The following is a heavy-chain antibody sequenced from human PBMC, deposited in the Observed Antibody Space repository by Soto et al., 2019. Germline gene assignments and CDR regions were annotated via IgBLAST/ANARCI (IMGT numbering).Heavy chain of an antibody. Sequence: GGSLRLSCAASGFTVSSNYMSWVRQAPGKGLEWVSVIYSGGSTYYADSVKGRFTISRDNSKNTLYLQMNSLRAEDTAVYYCARKRSTIFGVVFDYWGQGTLVTVSS. V-gene: IGHV3-66*01. CDR2: IYSGGST. J-gene: IGHJ4*02. CDR3: ARKRSTIFGVVFDY. CDR1: GFTVSSNY. D-gene: IGHD3-3*01.